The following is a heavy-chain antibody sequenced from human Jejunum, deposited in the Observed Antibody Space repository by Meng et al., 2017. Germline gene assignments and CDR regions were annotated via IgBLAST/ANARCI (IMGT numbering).Heavy chain of an antibody. CDR1: GFTFVNAW. CDR3: TSTVVGASRGVTDF. V-gene: IGHV3-15*01. CDR2: ITSKSDGETA. J-gene: IGHJ4*02. D-gene: IGHD1-26*01. Sequence: GESLMISCAASGFTFVNAWMSWVRQAPGKGLEWVGRITSKSDGETADYAAPVKGRFTISRDDSENTLYLQMNSLKTEDTAVYYCTSTVVGASRGVTDFWGQGAQVTVSS.